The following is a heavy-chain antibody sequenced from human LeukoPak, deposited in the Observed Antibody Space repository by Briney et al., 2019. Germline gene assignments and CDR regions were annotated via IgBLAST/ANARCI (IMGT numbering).Heavy chain of an antibody. CDR3: ARGILYCSGGSCYGYFDY. D-gene: IGHD2-15*01. CDR1: GYTFTGYY. J-gene: IGHJ4*02. V-gene: IGHV1-2*02. Sequence: ASVKVSCKASGYTFTGYYIHWVRQAPGQGLEWMGWINPNSGGTNYAQKFQGRVTMTRDTYISTAYMELSRLTSDDTAVYYCARGILYCSGGSCYGYFDYWGQGTLVTVSS. CDR2: INPNSGGT.